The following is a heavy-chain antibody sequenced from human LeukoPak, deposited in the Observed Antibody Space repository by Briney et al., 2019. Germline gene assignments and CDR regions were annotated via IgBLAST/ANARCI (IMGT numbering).Heavy chain of an antibody. CDR2: INGDGSTT. D-gene: IGHD3-22*01. J-gene: IGHJ1*01. V-gene: IGHV3-74*01. CDR3: ATGNYYDSRGYYTFGH. CDR1: GFTFSRYW. Sequence: PGGSLGLSCAASGFTFSRYWMHWVRQAPGKGLVWVSRINGDGSTTSYADSVKGGFTISRDNAKNTLYLQVNSLRAEDTAVYYCATGNYYDSRGYYTFGHWGQGTLVTVSS.